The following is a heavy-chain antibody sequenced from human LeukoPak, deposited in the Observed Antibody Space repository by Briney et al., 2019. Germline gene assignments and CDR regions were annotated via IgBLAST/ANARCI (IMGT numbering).Heavy chain of an antibody. J-gene: IGHJ4*02. V-gene: IGHV3-74*01. CDR1: GFTLSSYW. D-gene: IGHD1-1*01. Sequence: GESLRLSCAVSGFTLSSYWMHWVRQVPGKGLMWVSRINSDGSRTNYADSVRGRFTVSRDNAKNTLHLQMNSLGDEDTALYYCARTSGFRGHWRDFDLWGQGTLVTVSS. CDR2: INSDGSRT. CDR3: ARTSGFRGHWRDFDL.